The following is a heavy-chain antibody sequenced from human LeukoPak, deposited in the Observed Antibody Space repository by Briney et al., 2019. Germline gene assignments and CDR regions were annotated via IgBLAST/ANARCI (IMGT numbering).Heavy chain of an antibody. D-gene: IGHD6-13*01. CDR3: ARETSSSWFDY. V-gene: IGHV4-59*01. CDR1: GGSISSYY. Sequence: SETLSLTCTVSGGSISSYYWSWIRQPPGKGLEWIGYIYYSGSINYNPSLKSRVTISVDTSKNQFSLKLSSVTAADTAVYYCARETSSSWFDYWGQGTLVTVSS. CDR2: IYYSGSI. J-gene: IGHJ4*02.